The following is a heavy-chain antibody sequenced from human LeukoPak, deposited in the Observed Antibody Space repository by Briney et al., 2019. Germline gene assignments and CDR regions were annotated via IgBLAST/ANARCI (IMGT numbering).Heavy chain of an antibody. J-gene: IGHJ5*02. Sequence: SETLSLTCAVSGYSISSGYYWGWIRQPPGKGLEWIGSIYHSGSTYYNPSLKSRVTISVDTSKNQFSLKMSYVTAADTAVYYCARDLGHCCGSGGHRGMFVPWGQGTLVTVSS. CDR1: GYSISSGYY. CDR2: IYHSGST. CDR3: ARDLGHCCGSGGHRGMFVP. D-gene: IGHD3-10*01. V-gene: IGHV4-38-2*02.